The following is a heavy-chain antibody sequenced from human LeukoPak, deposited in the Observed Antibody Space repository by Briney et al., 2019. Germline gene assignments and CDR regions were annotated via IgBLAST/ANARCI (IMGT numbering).Heavy chain of an antibody. CDR1: GFTVSSNY. Sequence: GGSLRLSCAASGFTVSSNYMSWVRQAPGKGLEWVSVIYSGGSTYFTDSVKGRFTISRDNSKNTLYLQMNSLRPEDTAVYYCAKGKRPYGSGNYYDYWGQGTLVTVSS. D-gene: IGHD3-10*01. V-gene: IGHV3-66*01. CDR2: IYSGGST. J-gene: IGHJ4*02. CDR3: AKGKRPYGSGNYYDY.